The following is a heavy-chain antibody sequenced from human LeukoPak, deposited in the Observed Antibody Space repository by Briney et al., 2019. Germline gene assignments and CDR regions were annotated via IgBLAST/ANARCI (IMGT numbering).Heavy chain of an antibody. V-gene: IGHV3-48*04. CDR1: GFTFSSYC. J-gene: IGHJ4*02. CDR3: ARDIFYDSSGYYGSVY. Sequence: PGGSLRLSCAASGFTFSSYCMNWVRQAPGKGLEWVSYISNSSSTKYYADSVKGRFTISRDNAKNSLYLQMNSLRAEDTAVYYCARDIFYDSSGYYGSVYWGQGTLVTVSS. CDR2: ISNSSSTK. D-gene: IGHD3-22*01.